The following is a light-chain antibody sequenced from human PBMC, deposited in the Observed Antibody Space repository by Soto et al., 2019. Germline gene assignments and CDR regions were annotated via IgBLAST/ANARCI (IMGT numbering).Light chain of an antibody. J-gene: IGKJ4*01. CDR1: QGISSW. CDR3: QQTNSCPLN. Sequence: DIQMTQSPSSVSASVGDRVTITCRASQGISSWLAWYQQKPGKAPKLLIYAASSLQSGVTSRFRGSGSVTGFTLAICTLQPEDFATDYCQQTNSCPLNFGGGTKVEIK. V-gene: IGKV1-12*01. CDR2: AAS.